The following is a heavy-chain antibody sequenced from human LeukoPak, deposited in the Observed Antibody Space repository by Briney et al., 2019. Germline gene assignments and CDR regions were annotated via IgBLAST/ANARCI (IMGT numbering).Heavy chain of an antibody. J-gene: IGHJ6*03. CDR3: ARGLREFGYYYYHMDV. Sequence: KPSETLSLTCGVYGGSFSGHYWSWIRQPPGKGLEWIGEIIHSGRINYNPSLKSRVTISIDTSKNQFSLRLSSVTAADTAVYYCARGLREFGYYYYHMDVWGKGTTVTVSS. D-gene: IGHD3-10*01. V-gene: IGHV4-34*01. CDR2: IIHSGRI. CDR1: GGSFSGHY.